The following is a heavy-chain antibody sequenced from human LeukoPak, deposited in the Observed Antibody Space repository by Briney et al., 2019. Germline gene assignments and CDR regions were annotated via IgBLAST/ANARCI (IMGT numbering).Heavy chain of an antibody. D-gene: IGHD3-16*01. J-gene: IGHJ4*02. CDR3: ARNSVGGSFFDY. CDR2: ISGSGGST. Sequence: GGSLRLSCAASGFTFSSYGMSWVRHAPGKGLEWVSAISGSGGSTDYADSVKGRFTVSRDNSKNTLYLQMNSLRPEDTAVYYCARNSVGGSFFDYWGQGILVTVSS. CDR1: GFTFSSYG. V-gene: IGHV3-23*01.